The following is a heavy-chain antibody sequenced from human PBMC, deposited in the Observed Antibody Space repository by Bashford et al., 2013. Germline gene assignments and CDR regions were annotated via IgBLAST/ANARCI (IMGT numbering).Heavy chain of an antibody. CDR1: GGSVSSGSYY. J-gene: IGHJ3*02. D-gene: IGHD1-7*01. V-gene: IGHV4-61*01. Sequence: SETLSLTCTVSGGSVSSGSYYWSWIRQPPGKGREVDWVVSITVGGTNYNPSLKSRVTISVDTSKNQFSLKLSSVTAADTAVYYCARVRYWNYDGLGAFVYLGPKGQWSPSPQ. CDR3: ARVRYWNYDGLGAFVY. CDR2: SITVGGT.